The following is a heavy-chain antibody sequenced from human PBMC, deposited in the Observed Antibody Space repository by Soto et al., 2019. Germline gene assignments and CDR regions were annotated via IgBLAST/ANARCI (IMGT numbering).Heavy chain of an antibody. CDR1: RFSLSGSW. CDR2: INQDATEK. Sequence: SLRLACTASRFSLSGSWMSWVRQAPGKGLEWVADINQDATEKYYVDSVKGRFTISRDNAKNSLYLQMNNLRAEDTAMYFFVRGYGDHRDLHSFPTRRSSDL. V-gene: IGHV3-7*04. J-gene: IGHJ2*01. CDR3: VRGYGDHRDLHSFPTRRSSDL. D-gene: IGHD4-17*01.